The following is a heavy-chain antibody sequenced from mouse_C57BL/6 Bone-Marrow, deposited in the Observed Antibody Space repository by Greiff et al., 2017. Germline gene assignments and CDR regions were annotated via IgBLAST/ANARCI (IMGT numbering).Heavy chain of an antibody. CDR1: GFTFSDYG. CDR3: AKGRSSNYYAMDY. D-gene: IGHD1-1*01. J-gene: IGHJ4*01. V-gene: IGHV5-17*01. CDR2: ISSGSSNI. Sequence: EVKLVESGGGLVKPGGSLKLSCAASGFTFSDYGMHWVRQAPEKGLEWVAYISSGSSNIYYADTVKGRFTISRDNAKNTLFLQMTSLRSDDTAMYYCAKGRSSNYYAMDYWGQGTSVTVSS.